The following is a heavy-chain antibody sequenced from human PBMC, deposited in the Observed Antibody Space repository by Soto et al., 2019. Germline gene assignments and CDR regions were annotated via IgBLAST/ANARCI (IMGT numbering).Heavy chain of an antibody. CDR2: IYPTGTT. J-gene: IGHJ6*02. V-gene: IGHV4-30-2*06. D-gene: IGHD3-16*01. CDR3: ARAPPGPSPRLVL. CDR1: GGCISSGGYS. Sequence: NPSDTVSLTCVVSGGCISSGGYSWSWIRQSPEKGLEWIGCIYPTGTTYYHPSLKSRVTISVDTSRNQFSLNLTSVTAADTAVYYCARAPPGPSPRLVLWAQGTTFTVSS.